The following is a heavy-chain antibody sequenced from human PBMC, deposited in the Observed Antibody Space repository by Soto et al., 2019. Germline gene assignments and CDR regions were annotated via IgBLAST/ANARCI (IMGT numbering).Heavy chain of an antibody. Sequence: SETLSLTCAVYGGSFSGYYWSWIRQPPGKGLEWIGEINHSGSTNYNPSLKSRVTISVDTSKNQFSLKLSSVTAADTAVYYCARRADGYNLGRAFDIWGQGTMVTVSS. CDR2: INHSGST. J-gene: IGHJ3*02. CDR1: GGSFSGYY. V-gene: IGHV4-34*01. D-gene: IGHD5-12*01. CDR3: ARRADGYNLGRAFDI.